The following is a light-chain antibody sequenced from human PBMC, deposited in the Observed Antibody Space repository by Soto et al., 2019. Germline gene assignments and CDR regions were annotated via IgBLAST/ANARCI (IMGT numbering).Light chain of an antibody. CDR1: QDISDY. CDR3: QQLNSYPLT. Sequence: DIQLTQSPSFLSASVGDRVTITCRASQDISDYLAWYQQRPGKAPKLLIYAASTLQSGVPSRFSGSGSGTEFPLTISRLQPVDFATYSCQQLNSYPLTFGGGTKVEIK. J-gene: IGKJ4*01. V-gene: IGKV1-9*01. CDR2: AAS.